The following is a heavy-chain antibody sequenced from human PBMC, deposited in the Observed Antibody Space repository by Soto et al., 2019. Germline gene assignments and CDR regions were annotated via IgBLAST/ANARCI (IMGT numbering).Heavy chain of an antibody. D-gene: IGHD2-15*01. V-gene: IGHV3-23*01. CDR2: ISDSGGST. CDR3: ANGCGGTCYSRIHY. Sequence: EVQLLESGGGLVQPGGSLRLSCAASGFTFSSYAISWVRQAPGKGLEWVSGISDSGGSTYYADSVKGRFTISRDNSKNTLYLQMNSLRAEDTAVYYCANGCGGTCYSRIHYWGQGTVVTVSS. J-gene: IGHJ4*02. CDR1: GFTFSSYA.